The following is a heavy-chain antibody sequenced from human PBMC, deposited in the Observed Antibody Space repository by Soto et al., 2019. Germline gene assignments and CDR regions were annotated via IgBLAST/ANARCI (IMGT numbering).Heavy chain of an antibody. CDR1: GGSISSSSYY. CDR3: AREGTHSDSSTYYSFYFDY. D-gene: IGHD3-22*01. J-gene: IGHJ4*02. Sequence: QLQLQESGPGLVKPSETLSLTCTVSGGSISSSSYYWGWIRQPPGKGLEWIGNVYYSGNTYYNTSLKSRVTLSVDTSKNQFSLKLSSVTAADTAVYYCAREGTHSDSSTYYSFYFDYWGQGTLVTVSS. CDR2: VYYSGNT. V-gene: IGHV4-39*02.